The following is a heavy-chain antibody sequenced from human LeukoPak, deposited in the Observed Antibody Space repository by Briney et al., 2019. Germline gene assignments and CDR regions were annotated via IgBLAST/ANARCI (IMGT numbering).Heavy chain of an antibody. CDR2: MNPNSGNT. J-gene: IGHJ6*02. D-gene: IGHD3-3*01. Sequence: ASVKLSCKASGYTFTSYDINWVRQATGQGLEWMGWMNPNSGNTGYAQKFQGRVTMTRNTSISAAYMELSSLRSEDTAVYYCASLDFWSGYSNGMDVWGQGTTVTVSS. V-gene: IGHV1-8*01. CDR1: GYTFTSYD. CDR3: ASLDFWSGYSNGMDV.